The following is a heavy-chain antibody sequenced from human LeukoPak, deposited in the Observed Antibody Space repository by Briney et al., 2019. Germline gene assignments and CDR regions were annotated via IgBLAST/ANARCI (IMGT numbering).Heavy chain of an antibody. CDR3: ARVLGLDYGDYAPLGMDV. CDR1: GFTFSSYS. J-gene: IGHJ6*02. Sequence: GGSLRLSCAASGFTFSSYSMNWVRQAPGKGMEWVSSISSSSSYIYYADSVKGRFTIYRDNAKNSLYLQMNSLRAEDTAVYYCARVLGLDYGDYAPLGMDVWGQGTTVTVSS. V-gene: IGHV3-21*01. CDR2: ISSSSSYI. D-gene: IGHD4-17*01.